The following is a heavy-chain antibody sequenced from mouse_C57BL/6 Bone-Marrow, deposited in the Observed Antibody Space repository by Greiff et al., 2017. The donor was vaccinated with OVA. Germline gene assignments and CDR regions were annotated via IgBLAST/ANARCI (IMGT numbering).Heavy chain of an antibody. CDR1: GVDFSRYW. CDR2: INPDSSTI. CDR3: ARPGYGSSLWYFDV. D-gene: IGHD1-1*01. J-gene: IGHJ1*03. Sequence: ATGGVDFSRYWMSWVRRAPGKGLEWIGEINPDSSTINYAPSLKDKFIISRDNAKNTLYLQMSKVRSEDTALYYCARPGYGSSLWYFDVWGTGTTVTVSS. V-gene: IGHV4-1*01.